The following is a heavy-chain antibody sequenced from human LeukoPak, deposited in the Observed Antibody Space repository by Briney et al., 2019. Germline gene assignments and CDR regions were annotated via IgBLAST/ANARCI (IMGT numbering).Heavy chain of an antibody. V-gene: IGHV4-4*07. CDR3: AGYCSSTSCYTGSDY. J-gene: IGHJ4*02. D-gene: IGHD2-2*02. Sequence: SETLSLTCTVSGGSISSYYWSWIRQPAGKGLEWIGRIYTSGSTNYNPSLKSRVTMSVDTSKNQFSLKLSSVTAADTAVYYCAGYCSSTSCYTGSDYWGQGTLVTVSS. CDR2: IYTSGST. CDR1: GGSISSYY.